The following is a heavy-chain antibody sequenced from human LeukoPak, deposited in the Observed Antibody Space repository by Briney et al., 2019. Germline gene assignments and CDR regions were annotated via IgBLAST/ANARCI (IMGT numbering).Heavy chain of an antibody. J-gene: IGHJ4*02. CDR2: ISSGSKYI. D-gene: IGHD5-18*01. CDR3: ARALSYSYGSMDF. Sequence: GGSLRLSCAASGLTFSDYSMNWVRQAPGRGLEWVSSISSGSKYIYNADSVKGRFTISRDNAKNSLYLQMNSLRAEDTAVYYCARALSYSYGSMDFWGQGTLVIVSS. CDR1: GLTFSDYS. V-gene: IGHV3-21*01.